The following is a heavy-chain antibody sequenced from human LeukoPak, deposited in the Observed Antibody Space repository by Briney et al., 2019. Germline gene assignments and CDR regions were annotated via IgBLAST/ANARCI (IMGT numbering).Heavy chain of an antibody. Sequence: GGSLRLSCAASGFTLNNYALSWVRQAPGKGLEWVSATHKTGDYTYYTDSVKGRFTISRDSSKSMLYLEMNSLRDEDTAIYYCAKELGHALPFDYWGQGTLVTVSS. CDR3: AKELGHALPFDY. D-gene: IGHD2-2*01. CDR2: THKTGDYT. J-gene: IGHJ4*02. CDR1: GFTLNNYA. V-gene: IGHV3-23*01.